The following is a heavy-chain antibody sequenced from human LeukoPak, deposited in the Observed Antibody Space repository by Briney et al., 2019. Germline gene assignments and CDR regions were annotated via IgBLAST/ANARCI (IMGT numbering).Heavy chain of an antibody. Sequence: GGSLRLSCAASGFTFSSYSMNWVRQAPGKGLEWVSSISSSSSYIYYADSVKGRFTISRDNAKNSLYLQMNSLRAEDTAVYYCARDWGIAVERTEGLDYWGQGTLVTVSS. V-gene: IGHV3-21*04. CDR2: ISSSSSYI. J-gene: IGHJ4*02. D-gene: IGHD6-19*01. CDR1: GFTFSSYS. CDR3: ARDWGIAVERTEGLDY.